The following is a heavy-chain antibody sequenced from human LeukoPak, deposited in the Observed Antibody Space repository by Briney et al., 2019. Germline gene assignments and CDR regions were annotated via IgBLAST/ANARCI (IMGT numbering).Heavy chain of an antibody. V-gene: IGHV4-4*07. Sequence: SETLSLTCTVSGGSISSYYWGWIRQPPGKGLEWIGRIYTSGSTNYNPSLKSRVTMSVDTSKNQFSLKLSSVTAADTAVYYCARAPRGVRGYHWFDLWGQGTLVTVSS. CDR2: IYTSGST. J-gene: IGHJ5*02. CDR3: ARAPRGVRGYHWFDL. D-gene: IGHD3-10*01. CDR1: GGSISSYY.